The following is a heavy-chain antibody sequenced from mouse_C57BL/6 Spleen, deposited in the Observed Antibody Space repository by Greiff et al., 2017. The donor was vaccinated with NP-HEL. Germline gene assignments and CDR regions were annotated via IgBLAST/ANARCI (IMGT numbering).Heavy chain of an antibody. CDR2: IDPENGDT. V-gene: IGHV14-4*01. D-gene: IGHD1-1*01. CDR3: TTLHYYGSSLYFDY. CDR1: GFNIKDDY. J-gene: IGHJ2*01. Sequence: VQLQQSGAELVRPGASVKLSCTASGFNIKDDYMHWVKQRPEQGLEWIGWIDPENGDTEYASKFQGKATITADTSSNTAYLQLSSLTSEDTAVYYCTTLHYYGSSLYFDYWGQGTTLTVSS.